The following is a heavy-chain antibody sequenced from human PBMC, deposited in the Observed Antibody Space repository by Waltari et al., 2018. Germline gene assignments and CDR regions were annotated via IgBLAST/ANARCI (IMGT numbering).Heavy chain of an antibody. V-gene: IGHV4-38-2*02. Sequence: QVRLQESGPGLVHPSETLSPTCTAFAYSISSGYHWGWIRQPPGKGLEWIGSIYHSGSTYYNPSLKSRVTISVDTSKNQFSLKLSSVTAADTAVYYCARDNWNPDYWGQGTLVTVSS. CDR2: IYHSGST. J-gene: IGHJ4*02. D-gene: IGHD1-1*01. CDR1: AYSISSGYH. CDR3: ARDNWNPDY.